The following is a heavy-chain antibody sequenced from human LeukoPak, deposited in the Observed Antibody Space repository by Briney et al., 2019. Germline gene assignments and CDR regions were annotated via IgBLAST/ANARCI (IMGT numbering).Heavy chain of an antibody. CDR2: IYYSGST. Sequence: SETLSLTCTVSGGSIISISYYWGWTRQPPGKGLEWIGSIYYSGSTHYNPSLKSRVIISVDTSKNQFSLKLSSVTAADTAVYYCARQAIQWQSDAFDIWGQGTMATVSS. J-gene: IGHJ3*02. CDR3: ARQAIQWQSDAFDI. D-gene: IGHD5-12*01. CDR1: GGSIISISYY. V-gene: IGHV4-39*01.